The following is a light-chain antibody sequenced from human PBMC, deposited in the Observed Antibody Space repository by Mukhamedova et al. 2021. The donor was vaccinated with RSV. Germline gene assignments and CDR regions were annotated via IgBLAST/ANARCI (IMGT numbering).Light chain of an antibody. CDR3: QQYGSSPRT. V-gene: IGKV3-20*01. Sequence: AWYQQKPGQAPRLLMYGASSRATGIPERFSGSGSGTDFTLTISRLESEDFAVYYCQQYGSSPRTFGQGTKVEIK. J-gene: IGKJ1*01. CDR2: GAS.